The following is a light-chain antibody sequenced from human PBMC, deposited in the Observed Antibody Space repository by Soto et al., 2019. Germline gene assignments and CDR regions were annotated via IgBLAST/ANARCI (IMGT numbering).Light chain of an antibody. CDR2: EVT. J-gene: IGLJ1*01. CDR1: SSDVGSYNR. Sequence: QAVVTQPPSVSGSPGQSVTISCTGTSSDVGSYNRVSWYQQPPGTAPKFMIYEVTNRPSGVPDRFSGSKSGNTASLTISGLQAEDEADYYCSSYTSSSTFVFGTGTKLTVL. CDR3: SSYTSSSTFV. V-gene: IGLV2-18*02.